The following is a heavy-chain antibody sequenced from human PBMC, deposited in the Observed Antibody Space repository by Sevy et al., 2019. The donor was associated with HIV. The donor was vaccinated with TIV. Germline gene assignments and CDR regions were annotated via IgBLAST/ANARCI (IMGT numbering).Heavy chain of an antibody. Sequence: GGSLRLSCVASGFTFNEYAMHWVRQAPGKGLEWVSGFNWNGGKIAYADSVKGRFTISRDNANNSLYLQMNSLRVEDTALYFCVKDKSHYSSSWFSAMDVWGNGTTVTVSS. V-gene: IGHV3-9*01. CDR1: GFTFNEYA. CDR3: VKDKSHYSSSWFSAMDV. J-gene: IGHJ6*03. D-gene: IGHD6-13*01. CDR2: FNWNGGKI.